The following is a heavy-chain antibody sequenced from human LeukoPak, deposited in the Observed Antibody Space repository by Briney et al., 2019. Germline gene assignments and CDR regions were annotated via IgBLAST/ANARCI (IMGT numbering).Heavy chain of an antibody. J-gene: IGHJ3*02. CDR3: ARGQDYGDYDNAFDI. V-gene: IGHV1-18*01. Sequence: ASVKVSCKASGYTFTSYGISWMRQAPGQGLEWMGWISAYNGNTNYAQKLQGRVTMTTDTSTSTAYMELRSLRSDDTAVYYCARGQDYGDYDNAFDIWGQGTMVTVSS. CDR2: ISAYNGNT. D-gene: IGHD4-17*01. CDR1: GYTFTSYG.